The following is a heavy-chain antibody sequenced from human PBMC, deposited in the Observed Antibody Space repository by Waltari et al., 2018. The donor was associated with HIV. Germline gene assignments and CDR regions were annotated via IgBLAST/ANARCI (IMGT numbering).Heavy chain of an antibody. D-gene: IGHD3-22*01. J-gene: IGHJ4*02. CDR3: AKDPYYYDSSGYADYFDY. CDR1: GFTFSSYG. CDR2: ISYDGSNK. Sequence: QVQLVESGGGVVQPGRSLRLSCGASGFTFSSYGMHWVRQAPGKGLEWVAVISYDGSNKYYADSVKGRFTISRDNSKNTLYLQMNSLRAEDTAVYYCAKDPYYYDSSGYADYFDYWGQGTLVTVSS. V-gene: IGHV3-30*18.